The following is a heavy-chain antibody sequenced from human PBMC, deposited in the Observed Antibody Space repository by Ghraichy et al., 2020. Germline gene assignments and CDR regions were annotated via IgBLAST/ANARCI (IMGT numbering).Heavy chain of an antibody. CDR1: GGSFSGYY. CDR2: INHSGST. J-gene: IGHJ5*02. V-gene: IGHV4-34*01. Sequence: SETLSLTCAVYGGSFSGYYWSWIRQSPGKGLEWIGEINHSGSTNYNPSLKSRVTISVDTSKNQFSLKLSSVTAADTAVYYCARGGFDDYGDYVPPRAPQGNWFDPWGQGTLVTVSS. CDR3: ARGGFDDYGDYVPPRAPQGNWFDP. D-gene: IGHD4-17*01.